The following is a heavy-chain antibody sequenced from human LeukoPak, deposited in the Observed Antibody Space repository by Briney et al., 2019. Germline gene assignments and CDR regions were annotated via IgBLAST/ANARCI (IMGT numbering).Heavy chain of an antibody. D-gene: IGHD3-10*01. CDR2: INWNGGST. J-gene: IGHJ4*02. CDR1: GFTFDDYG. CDR3: ARDRQSMVRGVYDY. Sequence: GGSLRLSCAASGFTFDDYGMSWVRQAPGKGLEWGSGINWNGGSTGYADSVKGRFTISRDNAKNSLYLQMNSLRAEDTALYYRARDRQSMVRGVYDYWGQGTLVTVSS. V-gene: IGHV3-20*04.